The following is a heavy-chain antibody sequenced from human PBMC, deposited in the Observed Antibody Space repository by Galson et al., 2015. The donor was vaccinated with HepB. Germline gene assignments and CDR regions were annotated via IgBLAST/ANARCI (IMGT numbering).Heavy chain of an antibody. D-gene: IGHD2-2*01. V-gene: IGHV1-69*13. CDR2: IIPIFGPA. CDR3: ARGDIILIPAATGYYHYYGMDV. CDR1: GGTFSSSS. Sequence: SVKVSCKASGGTFSSSSLNWVRQAPGQGLEWMGGIIPIFGPANYAQKLQGRVTITADEFTSTAYMELSSLRSEDTAVYYCARGDIILIPAATGYYHYYGMDVWGRGTTVTVSS. J-gene: IGHJ6*02.